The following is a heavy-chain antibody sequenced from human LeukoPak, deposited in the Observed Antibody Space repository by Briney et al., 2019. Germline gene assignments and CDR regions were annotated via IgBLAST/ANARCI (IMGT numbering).Heavy chain of an antibody. V-gene: IGHV3-9*01. CDR1: GFIVNNYY. Sequence: SLRLSCAASGFIVNNYYMNWVRQAPGKGLEWVSGISWNSGSIGYADSVKGRFTISRDNAKNSLYLQMNSLRAEDTALYYCAKDKFGRWRQQLGFDPWGQGTLVTVSS. D-gene: IGHD6-13*01. J-gene: IGHJ5*02. CDR2: ISWNSGSI. CDR3: AKDKFGRWRQQLGFDP.